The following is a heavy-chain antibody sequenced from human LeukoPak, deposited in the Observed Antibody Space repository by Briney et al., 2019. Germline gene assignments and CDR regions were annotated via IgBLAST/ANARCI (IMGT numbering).Heavy chain of an antibody. CDR2: IYTSGST. D-gene: IGHD6-6*01. CDR3: ARGMRGVAARFNYYYYMDV. Sequence: SETLSLTCTVSGGSISSYYWSWIRQPAGKGLEWIGRIYTSGSTNYNPSLKSRVTMSVDTSKNQFSLKLSSVTAADTAVYYCARGMRGVAARFNYYYYMDVWGKGTMVTVSS. J-gene: IGHJ6*03. CDR1: GGSISSYY. V-gene: IGHV4-4*07.